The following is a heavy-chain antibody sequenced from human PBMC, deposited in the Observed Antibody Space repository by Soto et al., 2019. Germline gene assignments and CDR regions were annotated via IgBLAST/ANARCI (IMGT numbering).Heavy chain of an antibody. CDR3: ATPLPCSSTSCYTYYYYGMDV. J-gene: IGHJ6*02. V-gene: IGHV5-10-1*01. CDR2: IDPSDSYT. Sequence: PGESLKISCKGSGYSFTSYWISWVRQMPGKGLEWMGRIDPSDSYTNYSPSFQGHVTISADKSISTAYLQWSSLKASDTAMYYCATPLPCSSTSCYTYYYYGMDVWGQGTTVTVSS. CDR1: GYSFTSYW. D-gene: IGHD2-2*01.